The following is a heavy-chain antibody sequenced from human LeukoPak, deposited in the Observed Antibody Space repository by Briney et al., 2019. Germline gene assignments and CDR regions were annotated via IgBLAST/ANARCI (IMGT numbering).Heavy chain of an antibody. V-gene: IGHV4-4*07. CDR3: ASEGWDPENGMDV. D-gene: IGHD6-19*01. CDR2: IYTSGST. Sequence: SETLSLTCTVSGGSISSYYWSWIRQLAGKGLEWIGRIYTSGSTNYNPSLKSRVTMSVDTSKNQFSLKLSSVTAADTAVYYCASEGWDPENGMDVWGQETTVTVSS. CDR1: GGSISSYY. J-gene: IGHJ6*02.